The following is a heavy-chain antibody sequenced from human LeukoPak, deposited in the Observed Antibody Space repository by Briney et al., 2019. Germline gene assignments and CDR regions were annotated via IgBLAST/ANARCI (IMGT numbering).Heavy chain of an antibody. CDR1: GYTFTSYG. V-gene: IGHV1-2*02. Sequence: ASVKVSCKASGYTFTSYGISWVRQAPGQGLEWMGWINSNSGATNYAQKFQGRVTMTTDTSISTAYMELTRLTSDDTAVYYCARDPPAMIGWYFDLWGRGTLVTVSS. D-gene: IGHD5-18*01. CDR3: ARDPPAMIGWYFDL. CDR2: INSNSGAT. J-gene: IGHJ2*01.